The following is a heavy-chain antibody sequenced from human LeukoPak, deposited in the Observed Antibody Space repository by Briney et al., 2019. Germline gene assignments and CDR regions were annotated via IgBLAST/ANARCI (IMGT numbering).Heavy chain of an antibody. V-gene: IGHV3-21*04. CDR3: AKNSGYYPYNWFDP. Sequence: GGSLRLSCAASGFTFSSYTMNWVRQAPGKGLEWVSSISSSSSYIYYADSVKGRFTISRDNAKNSLYLQMNSLRAEDTAVYYCAKNSGYYPYNWFDPWGQGTLVTVSS. J-gene: IGHJ5*02. CDR2: ISSSSSYI. CDR1: GFTFSSYT. D-gene: IGHD3-22*01.